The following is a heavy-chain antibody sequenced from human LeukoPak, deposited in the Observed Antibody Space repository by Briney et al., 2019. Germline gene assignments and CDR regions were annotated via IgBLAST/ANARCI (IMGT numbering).Heavy chain of an antibody. J-gene: IGHJ3*02. Sequence: PGGSLRLSCAASGFTFSSYWMSWVRQAPGKGLEWVANIKQDGSEKYYVDSVKGRFTISRDNAKNSLYLQMNSLRAEDTAVYYCARGLNNRKSGRRFDVFEIWGQGTMVTVSS. CDR3: ARGLNNRKSGRRFDVFEI. V-gene: IGHV3-7*03. CDR2: IKQDGSEK. D-gene: IGHD1-14*01. CDR1: GFTFSSYW.